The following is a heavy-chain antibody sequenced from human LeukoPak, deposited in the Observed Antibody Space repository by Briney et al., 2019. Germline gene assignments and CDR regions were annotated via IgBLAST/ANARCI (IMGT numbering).Heavy chain of an antibody. V-gene: IGHV1-46*01. CDR3: ARDSSIGFYGMDV. Sequence: ASVKVSCKASGYTFTSYYMHWVRQAPGQGLEWMGIINPSGGSTSCAQKFQGRVTMTRDTSTSTVYMELSSLRSEDTAVYYCARDSSIGFYGMDVWGQGTTVTVSS. CDR1: GYTFTSYY. J-gene: IGHJ6*02. D-gene: IGHD6-6*01. CDR2: INPSGGST.